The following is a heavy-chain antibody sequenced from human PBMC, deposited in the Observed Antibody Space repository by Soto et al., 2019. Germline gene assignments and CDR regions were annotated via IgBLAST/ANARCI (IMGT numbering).Heavy chain of an antibody. CDR1: GYPFTSYA. D-gene: IGHD6-19*01. CDR2: INAGNGNT. V-gene: IGHV1-3*01. Sequence: GASVKVSCKASGYPFTSYAMHWVRQAPGQRLELMGWINAGNGNTKYSQKFQGRVTITRDTSASTAYMELSSLSSEDTAVYYCARAVAVAADFDYWGQGTLVTVSS. J-gene: IGHJ4*02. CDR3: ARAVAVAADFDY.